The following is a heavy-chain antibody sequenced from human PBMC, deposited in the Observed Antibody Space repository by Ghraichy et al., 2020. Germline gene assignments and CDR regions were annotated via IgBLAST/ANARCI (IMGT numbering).Heavy chain of an antibody. D-gene: IGHD5-18*01. J-gene: IGHJ4*02. CDR1: TNYA. V-gene: IGHV3-23*01. CDR2: ISVIGGTT. Sequence: TNYARSWGRQAPGKGLEWVSAISVIGGTTYYAGSVKGRFTISRDNSKNTLYLQMNSLRAEDTAVYYCAKASGYSYENYYFDYWGQGTLVTVSS. CDR3: AKASGYSYENYYFDY.